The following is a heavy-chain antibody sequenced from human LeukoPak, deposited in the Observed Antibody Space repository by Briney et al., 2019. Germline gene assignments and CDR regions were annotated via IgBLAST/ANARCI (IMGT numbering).Heavy chain of an antibody. CDR1: GGSFSGYY. D-gene: IGHD4-17*01. CDR2: INHSGST. J-gene: IGHJ5*02. V-gene: IGHV4-34*01. Sequence: SETLSLTCAVYGGSFSGYYWSWIRQPPGKGPEWIGEINHSGSTNYNPSLKSRVTISVDTSKNQFSLKLSSVTAADTAVYYCATSSYDYGSWFDPWGQGTLVTVSS. CDR3: ATSSYDYGSWFDP.